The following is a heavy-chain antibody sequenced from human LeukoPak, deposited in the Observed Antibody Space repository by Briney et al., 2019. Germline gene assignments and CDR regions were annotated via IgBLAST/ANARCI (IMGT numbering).Heavy chain of an antibody. J-gene: IGHJ4*02. CDR3: AMIYGDYVLYYFDY. Sequence: PGGSLRLSCAASGFTLSSYGMSWVRQAPGEGVVWVSAISGSGGNTYYADPVKGRFTISRDNTKNSLYLQMNSLGAEDTAVYYCAMIYGDYVLYYFDYWGQGTLVTVSS. CDR1: GFTLSSYG. CDR2: ISGSGGNT. D-gene: IGHD4-17*01. V-gene: IGHV3-23*01.